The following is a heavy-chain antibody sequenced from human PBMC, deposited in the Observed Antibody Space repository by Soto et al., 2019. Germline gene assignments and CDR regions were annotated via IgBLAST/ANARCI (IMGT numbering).Heavy chain of an antibody. Sequence: SGPTLVNPTETLTLTCTVSDFSVNSPKMGVSWIRQPPGKALEWLAHIFSNGEKSYQTSLKSRLSISKDTSKSLVVLTMTAMDPVDTATYYCARVIYDPGVYYWYDTWGQGTLVTVSS. CDR2: IFSNGEK. V-gene: IGHV2-26*01. J-gene: IGHJ5*02. D-gene: IGHD3-10*01. CDR3: ARVIYDPGVYYWYDT. CDR1: DFSVNSPKMG.